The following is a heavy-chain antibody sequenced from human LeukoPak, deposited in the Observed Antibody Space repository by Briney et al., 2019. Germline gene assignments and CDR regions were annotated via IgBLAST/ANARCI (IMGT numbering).Heavy chain of an antibody. J-gene: IGHJ3*02. CDR3: ATDRDIAAAGTGAFDI. CDR1: GYTFTSYG. CDR2: ISAYNGNT. D-gene: IGHD6-13*01. V-gene: IGHV1-18*01. Sequence: ASVKVSCKASGYTFTSYGISWVRQAPGQGLEWMGWISAYNGNTNYAQKLQGRVTMTTDTSTSTAYMELRSLRSDDTAVYYCATDRDIAAAGTGAFDIWGQGTMVTVSS.